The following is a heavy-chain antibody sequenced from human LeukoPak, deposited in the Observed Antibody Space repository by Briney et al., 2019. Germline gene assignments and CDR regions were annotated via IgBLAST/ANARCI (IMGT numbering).Heavy chain of an antibody. CDR3: ARVSGSYSPKQYYFDY. J-gene: IGHJ4*02. CDR1: GYTFTDYY. CDR2: VNPKSGAT. V-gene: IGHV1-2*02. Sequence: GASVRVSCKTSGYTFTDYYLHWLRQAPGQGLEWMGWVNPKSGATNYAQRFQGRGTMTLQTSISTGNMELSSLRSDDTAVYYCARVSGSYSPKQYYFDYWGQGTLVTVSS. D-gene: IGHD1-26*01.